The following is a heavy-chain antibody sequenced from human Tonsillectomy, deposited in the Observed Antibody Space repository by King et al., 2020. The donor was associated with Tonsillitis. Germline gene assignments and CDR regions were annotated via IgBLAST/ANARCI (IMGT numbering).Heavy chain of an antibody. CDR2: FYYSGST. D-gene: IGHD2-2*01. V-gene: IGHV4-4*07. J-gene: IGHJ5*02. CDR3: ARGLGYCTTTSCYHWFDT. Sequence: VQLQESGPGLVKPSDTLSLTCTVSGGSISSYYWSWIRQPAGKGLEWLGRFYYSGSTNYNPSLQSRLTMSVDTSKNQFSLKFTSVTAADTAVYYCARGLGYCTTTSCYHWFDTWGQGTLVTVSS. CDR1: GGSISSYY.